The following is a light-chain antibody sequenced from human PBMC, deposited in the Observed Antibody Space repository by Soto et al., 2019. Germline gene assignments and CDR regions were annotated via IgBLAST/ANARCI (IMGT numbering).Light chain of an antibody. J-gene: IGKJ5*01. CDR1: QSVGSTY. CDR3: QQPEV. Sequence: EIVLTQSPGTLSLSPGERATLSCRASQSVGSTYLAWYQQKLGQAPRLLIYDASYRATGVPARFSGSGSGTDFTLTISSLEPEDFAVYYCQQPEVFGQGTRLEIK. V-gene: IGKV3D-20*02. CDR2: DAS.